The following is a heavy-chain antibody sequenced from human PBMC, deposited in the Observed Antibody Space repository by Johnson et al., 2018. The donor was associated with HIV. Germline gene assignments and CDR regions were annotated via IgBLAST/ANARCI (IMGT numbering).Heavy chain of an antibody. D-gene: IGHD1-20*01. J-gene: IGHJ3*02. CDR1: GFTFSSYA. CDR3: AKDITGTDHAFDI. V-gene: IGHV3-23*04. CDR2: ISGSGGST. Sequence: VQLVESGGGLVQPGGSLRLSCAASGFTFSSYAMSWVRQAPWKGLEWVSAISGSGGSTYYADSVKGRFTISRDNSKNTLYLQMNSLRAEDTAVNYCAKDITGTDHAFDIWGQGTMVTVSS.